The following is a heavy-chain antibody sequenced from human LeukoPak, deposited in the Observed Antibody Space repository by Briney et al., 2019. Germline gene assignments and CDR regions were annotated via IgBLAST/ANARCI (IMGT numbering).Heavy chain of an antibody. J-gene: IGHJ4*02. D-gene: IGHD6-19*01. CDR1: GGSISGYY. Sequence: PSETLSLTCTVSGGSISGYYWSWIRQPPGKGLEWIGYIYYTGSRNYNSSLKSRLTISVDTSNNQFSLKLSSVTAADTAVYYCARRTGIGVAATFDYWGQGTLVTVSS. V-gene: IGHV4-59*08. CDR3: ARRTGIGVAATFDY. CDR2: IYYTGSR.